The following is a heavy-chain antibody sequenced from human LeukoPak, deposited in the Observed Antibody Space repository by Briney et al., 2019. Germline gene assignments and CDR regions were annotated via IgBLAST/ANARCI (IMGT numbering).Heavy chain of an antibody. Sequence: GGSLRLSCAASGFTFSSYAMSWVRQAPGKGLEWVSAISGSGGSTYYADSVKGRFTISRDNSKNTLYLQMNSLRAEDTAVYYCAKDWCTGIAAAGIFDYWGQGTLVTVSS. D-gene: IGHD6-13*01. CDR1: GFTFSSYA. J-gene: IGHJ4*02. CDR3: AKDWCTGIAAAGIFDY. V-gene: IGHV3-23*01. CDR2: ISGSGGST.